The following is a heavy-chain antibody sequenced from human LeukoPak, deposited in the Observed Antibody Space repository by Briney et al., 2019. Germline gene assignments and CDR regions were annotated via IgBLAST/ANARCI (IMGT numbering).Heavy chain of an antibody. CDR3: ARAEGEIYYRSGSNNWFDP. Sequence: PSETPSLTCTVSGASISSGSYYWGWIRQPAGRGLEWIGRIYTSGSTTYKPSLRSRVTISLDTSKNHFSLKLTSVTAADTAVVYCARAEGEIYYRSGSNNWFDPWGQGTLVTVSS. D-gene: IGHD3-10*01. CDR1: GASISSGSYY. J-gene: IGHJ5*02. CDR2: IYTSGST. V-gene: IGHV4-61*02.